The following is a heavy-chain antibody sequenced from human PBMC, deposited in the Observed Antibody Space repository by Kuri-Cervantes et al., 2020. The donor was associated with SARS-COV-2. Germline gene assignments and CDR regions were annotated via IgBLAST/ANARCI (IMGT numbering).Heavy chain of an antibody. CDR1: GGTFSSYA. CDR3: ARGGWGYCSSTSCYSWFDP. D-gene: IGHD2-2*02. CDR2: IIPIFGTA. V-gene: IGHV1-69*13. J-gene: IGHJ5*02. Sequence: SVKVSCKASGGTFSSYAISWVRQAPGQGLEWMGGIIPIFGTANYAQKFQGRVTITADESTSTAYMELSSLRSEDTAVNYCARGGWGYCSSTSCYSWFDPWGQGTLVTVSS.